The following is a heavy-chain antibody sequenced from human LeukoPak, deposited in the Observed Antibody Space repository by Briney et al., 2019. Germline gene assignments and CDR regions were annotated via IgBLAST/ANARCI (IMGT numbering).Heavy chain of an antibody. CDR1: GDSITSGDSY. CDR3: AREYSH. CDR2: IYTSGST. D-gene: IGHD5-12*01. V-gene: IGHV4-61*02. J-gene: IGHJ4*02. Sequence: SETLSLTCSVSGDSITSGDSYWTWIRQPAGRGLEWIGLIYTSGSTKYTPSLKSRITMSLDTSKNQISLQLNSVTAADTAVYYCAREYSHWGQGTLVTVSS.